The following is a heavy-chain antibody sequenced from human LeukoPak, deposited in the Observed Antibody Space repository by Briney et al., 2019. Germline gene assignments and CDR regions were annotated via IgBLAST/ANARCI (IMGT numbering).Heavy chain of an antibody. V-gene: IGHV4-39*07. J-gene: IGHJ5*02. Sequence: PSETLSLTCTVSGGSISSSSYYWGWIRQPPGKGLEWIGSIYYSGSTYYNPSLKSRVTISVDTSKNQFSLKLSSVTAADTAVYYCARVLYGSGSYCWFDPWGQGTLVTVSS. D-gene: IGHD3-10*01. CDR3: ARVLYGSGSYCWFDP. CDR2: IYYSGST. CDR1: GGSISSSSYY.